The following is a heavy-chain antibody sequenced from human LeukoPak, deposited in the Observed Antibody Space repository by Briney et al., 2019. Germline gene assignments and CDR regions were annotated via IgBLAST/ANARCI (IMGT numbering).Heavy chain of an antibody. Sequence: SETLSLTCTVSGDSISSYYWSWIRQPPGKGLEWIGYIYYSGSTNYNPSLKSRVTISVDTSKNQFSLKLSSVTAADTAVYYCARSDGTERPNPFDYWGQGTLVTVSS. CDR1: GDSISSYY. D-gene: IGHD1-1*01. J-gene: IGHJ4*02. CDR2: IYYSGST. CDR3: ARSDGTERPNPFDY. V-gene: IGHV4-59*08.